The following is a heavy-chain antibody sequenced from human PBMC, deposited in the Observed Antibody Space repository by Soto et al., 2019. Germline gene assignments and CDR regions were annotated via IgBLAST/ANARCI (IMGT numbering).Heavy chain of an antibody. CDR3: AKDKGSSWYEVDY. V-gene: IGHV3-23*01. Sequence: EVQLLESGGGLVQPGGSLRLSCAASGFTFSNYALTWVRQAPGKGLEWVSTISGSGGSTYYADSVKGRCTISRDNSKNTIYLQMNSLRAEDTAGYYCAKDKGSSWYEVDYWGQGTLVTVSS. J-gene: IGHJ4*02. CDR1: GFTFSNYA. CDR2: ISGSGGST. D-gene: IGHD6-13*01.